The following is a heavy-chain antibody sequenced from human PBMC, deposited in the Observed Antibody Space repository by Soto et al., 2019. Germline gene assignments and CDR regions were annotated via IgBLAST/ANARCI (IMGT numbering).Heavy chain of an antibody. V-gene: IGHV1-69*01. D-gene: IGHD2-21*02. CDR3: AREVTALGYYYYYGMDV. CDR2: IIPIFGTA. J-gene: IGHJ6*02. CDR1: GGTFSSYA. Sequence: QVQLVQSGAEVKKPESSVKVSCKGSGGTFSSYAISWVRQAPGQGLEWMGGIIPIFGTANYAQKFQGRVTITADESTSTAYMELSSLTSEDTAVYYCAREVTALGYYYYYGMDVWGQGTTVTVSS.